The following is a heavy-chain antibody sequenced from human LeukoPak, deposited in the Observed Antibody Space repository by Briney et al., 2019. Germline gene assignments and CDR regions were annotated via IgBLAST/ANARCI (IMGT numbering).Heavy chain of an antibody. J-gene: IGHJ6*03. V-gene: IGHV1-46*01. CDR1: GYTFTSYY. CDR2: INPSGGST. D-gene: IGHD4-17*01. CDR3: ARAVPNYYYMDV. Sequence: GASVKVPCKASGYTFTSYYMHWVRQAPGQGLEWMGIINPSGGSTSYAQKFQGRVTMTRDMSTSTVYMELSSLRSEDTAVYYCARAVPNYYYMDVWGKGTTVTVSS.